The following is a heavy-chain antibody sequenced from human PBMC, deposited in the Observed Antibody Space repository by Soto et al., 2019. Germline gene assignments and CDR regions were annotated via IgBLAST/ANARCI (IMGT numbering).Heavy chain of an antibody. Sequence: GGSLRLSCAASGFTFSSYSMNWVRQAPGKGLEWVSSISSSSYIYYADSVKGRFTISRDNAKNSLYLQMNSLRAEDTAVYYCARDRGVTTVPNYWYFDLWGRGTLVTVSS. V-gene: IGHV3-21*01. CDR2: ISSSSYI. CDR3: ARDRGVTTVPNYWYFDL. J-gene: IGHJ2*01. CDR1: GFTFSSYS. D-gene: IGHD4-17*01.